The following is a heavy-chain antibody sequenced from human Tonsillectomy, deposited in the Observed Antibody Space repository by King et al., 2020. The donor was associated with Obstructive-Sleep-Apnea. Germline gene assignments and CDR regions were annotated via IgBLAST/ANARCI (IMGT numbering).Heavy chain of an antibody. Sequence: VQLVESGGGVVQPGRSLRLSCAASGFTFSSYAMHWVRQAPGKGLEWVAVISYDGSNKYYADSVKGRFTISRDNSKNTLYLQMNSLRAEDTAVYYCARVSFRYSGGDCYLPHYWGQGTLVTVSS. J-gene: IGHJ4*02. CDR3: ARVSFRYSGGDCYLPHY. CDR2: ISYDGSNK. CDR1: GFTFSSYA. V-gene: IGHV3-30*04. D-gene: IGHD2-21*02.